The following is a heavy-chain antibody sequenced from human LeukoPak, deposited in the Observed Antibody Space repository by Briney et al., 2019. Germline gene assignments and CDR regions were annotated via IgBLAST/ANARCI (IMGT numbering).Heavy chain of an antibody. CDR3: ASSPVVGPTPWFDP. Sequence: ASVKVSCKASGYTFTGYYMHWVRQAPGQGLEWMGWINPNSGGTNYAQKFQGWVTMTRDTSISTAYMELSRLRSDDTAVYYCASSPVVGPTPWFDPWGQGTLVTVSS. V-gene: IGHV1-2*04. CDR2: INPNSGGT. CDR1: GYTFTGYY. J-gene: IGHJ5*02. D-gene: IGHD2-2*01.